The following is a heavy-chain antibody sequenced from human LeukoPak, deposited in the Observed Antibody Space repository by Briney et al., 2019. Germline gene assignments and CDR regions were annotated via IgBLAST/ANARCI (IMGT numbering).Heavy chain of an antibody. J-gene: IGHJ4*02. CDR2: IYYSGST. CDR3: ARGRGSAMVY. V-gene: IGHV4-39*07. CDR1: GGSISSSSYY. Sequence: RPSETLSLTCTVSGGSISSSSYYWGWIRQPPGKGLEWIGSIYYSGSTYYNPSLKSRVTISVDTSKNQFSLKLSSVTAADTAVYYCARGRGSAMVYWGQGTLVTVSS. D-gene: IGHD5-18*01.